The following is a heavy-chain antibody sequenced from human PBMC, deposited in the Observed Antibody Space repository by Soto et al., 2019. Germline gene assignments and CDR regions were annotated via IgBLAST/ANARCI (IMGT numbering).Heavy chain of an antibody. V-gene: IGHV3-48*03. J-gene: IGHJ6*02. CDR1: GFTFSSYE. CDR2: ISRHITTI. Sequence: GSRRLSWAAYGFTFSSYEMNWVRQAPGKGLEWVSYISRHITTIYYADSVKDRFTISRDNAKNSLYLRMNSLRAEDTAVYYCARWYYYEEDYYYYGMDVWGQRSTVTVSS. D-gene: IGHD3-22*01. CDR3: ARWYYYEEDYYYYGMDV.